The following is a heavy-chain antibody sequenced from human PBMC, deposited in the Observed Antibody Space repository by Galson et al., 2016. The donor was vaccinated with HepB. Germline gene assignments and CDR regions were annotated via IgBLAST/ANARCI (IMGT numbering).Heavy chain of an antibody. Sequence: ETLSLTCAVSGVSISVNKWWSWVRQSPGKGLEWIGEIHHSGSTNYNPSLKSRITISVDKSKNQFSLKVNSVTAADTAMYYCAAKTPSSDRWPGFDPWGQGTLVTASS. D-gene: IGHD2-15*01. CDR3: AAKTPSSDRWPGFDP. CDR2: IHHSGST. V-gene: IGHV4-4*02. CDR1: GVSISVNKW. J-gene: IGHJ5*02.